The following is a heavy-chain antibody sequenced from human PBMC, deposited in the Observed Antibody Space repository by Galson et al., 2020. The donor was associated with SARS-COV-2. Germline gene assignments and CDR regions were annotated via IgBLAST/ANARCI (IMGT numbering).Heavy chain of an antibody. Sequence: KMSGPTLVKPTQTLTLTCNFSGFSPSNPGVGVGWIRQPPGQALEWLALIYWDDDKRSRPSPKSRPTITKDTSKNQVVLTMANMDPVDTGTYYCAHKPPGGPVADAFDVGGRGTLVTVSS. D-gene: IGHD3-10*01. CDR3: AHKPPGGPVADAFDV. CDR2: IYWDDDK. J-gene: IGHJ3*01. V-gene: IGHV2-5*02. CDR1: GFSPSNPGVG.